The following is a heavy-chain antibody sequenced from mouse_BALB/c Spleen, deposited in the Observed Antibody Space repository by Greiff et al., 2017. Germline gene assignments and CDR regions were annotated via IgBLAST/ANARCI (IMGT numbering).Heavy chain of an antibody. J-gene: IGHJ2*01. CDR2: IRLKSNNYAT. CDR3: TSPWGSIYDGHFDY. V-gene: IGHV6-6*02. D-gene: IGHD2-3*01. CDR1: GFTFSNYW. Sequence: EVKLMESGGGLVQPGGSMKLSCVASGFTFSNYWMNWVRQSPEKGLEWVAEIRLKSNNYATHYAESVKGRFTISRDDSKSSVYLQMNNLRAEDTGIYYCTSPWGSIYDGHFDYWGQGTTLTVSS.